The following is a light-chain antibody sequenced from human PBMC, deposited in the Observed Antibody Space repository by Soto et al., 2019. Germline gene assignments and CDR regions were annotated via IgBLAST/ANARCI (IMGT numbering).Light chain of an antibody. CDR2: KAS. V-gene: IGKV1-5*03. CDR3: QQYNSYSLST. CDR1: QSISSW. J-gene: IGKJ3*01. Sequence: DLQMTQSPSTLSASVGDRVTITCRASQSISSWLAWYQQKPGKAPKLLIYKASSLESGVPSRFSGSGSGTEFTLTISSLQPDDFATYYCQQYNSYSLSTFGPGTKVDIK.